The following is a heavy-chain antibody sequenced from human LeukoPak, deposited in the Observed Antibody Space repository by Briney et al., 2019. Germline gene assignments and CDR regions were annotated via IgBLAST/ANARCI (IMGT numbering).Heavy chain of an antibody. CDR3: ARGIGRWDRGSYFDY. V-gene: IGHV1-46*01. Sequence: ASVKASCKASGYTFTSYYMHWVRQAPGQGLEWMGIINPSGGSTSYAQKFQGRVTMTRDTSTSTVYMALSRLRSEDTAVYYCARGIGRWDRGSYFDYWGQGTLVTVSS. J-gene: IGHJ4*02. CDR2: INPSGGST. D-gene: IGHD1-26*01. CDR1: GYTFTSYY.